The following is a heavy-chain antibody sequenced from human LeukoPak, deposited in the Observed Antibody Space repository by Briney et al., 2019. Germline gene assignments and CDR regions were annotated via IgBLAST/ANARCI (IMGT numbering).Heavy chain of an antibody. CDR3: TTDWLTDYDFWSGYYQKYYFDY. V-gene: IGHV3-15*01. D-gene: IGHD3-3*01. Sequence: GGSLRLSCEASGFTFSYAWMSWVRQAPGKGLEWVGRIKSKTDGGTRDYAAPVKGRFTISRDDSKHTLYLQMNSLKTEDTAVYYCTTDWLTDYDFWSGYYQKYYFDYWGQGTLVTVSS. J-gene: IGHJ4*02. CDR1: GFTFSYAW. CDR2: IKSKTDGGTR.